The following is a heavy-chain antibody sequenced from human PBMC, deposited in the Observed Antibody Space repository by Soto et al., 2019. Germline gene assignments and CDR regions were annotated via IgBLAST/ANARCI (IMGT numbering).Heavy chain of an antibody. CDR1: GGTFNTYS. J-gene: IGHJ3*02. CDR3: TIGSWSGEVFDI. V-gene: IGHV1-69*02. D-gene: IGHD2-21*01. Sequence: QVQLVQSGAEVKKPGSSVKVSCKDSGGTFNTYSMFWVRQAPGQGLEWMGRIIPMLGVRNYAQRFQDRVTITADKSTATVHMELSSLRSEDTAVYYGTIGSWSGEVFDIWGQGTLVTVSS. CDR2: IIPMLGVR.